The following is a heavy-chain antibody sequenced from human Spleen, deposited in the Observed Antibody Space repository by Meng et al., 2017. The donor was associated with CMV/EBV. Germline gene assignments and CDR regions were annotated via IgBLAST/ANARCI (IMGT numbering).Heavy chain of an antibody. CDR1: GFTFDDSA. CDR3: AFLGTYFDY. CDR2: VNWNSGSI. J-gene: IGHJ4*02. D-gene: IGHD7-27*01. Sequence: GGSLRLSCAASGFTFDDSAMHWVRQGPEKGLEWVSGVNWNSGSIAYTESVKGRFTVSGDIAKNSLYLQMNSLRAEDTAVYYCAFLGTYFDYWGQGALVTVSS. V-gene: IGHV3-9*01.